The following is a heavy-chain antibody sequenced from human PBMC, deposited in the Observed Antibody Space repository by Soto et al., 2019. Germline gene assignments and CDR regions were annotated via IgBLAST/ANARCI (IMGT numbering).Heavy chain of an antibody. CDR1: GGSISSYY. CDR2: IYYSGST. CDR3: ARARGYSGDEGAFDI. Sequence: PSETLSLTCTVSGGSISSYYWSWIRQPPGKGLEWIGYIYYSGSTNYNPSLKSRVSISLDTSKNQFSLKLSSVTAADTAVYYCARARGYSGDEGAFDIWGQGTMVTVSS. D-gene: IGHD5-12*01. V-gene: IGHV4-59*08. J-gene: IGHJ3*02.